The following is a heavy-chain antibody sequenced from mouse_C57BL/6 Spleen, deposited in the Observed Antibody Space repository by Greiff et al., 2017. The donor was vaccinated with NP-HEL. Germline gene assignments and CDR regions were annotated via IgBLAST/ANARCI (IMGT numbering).Heavy chain of an antibody. CDR3: ASGGALTGYWYFDV. CDR1: GYAFSSSW. J-gene: IGHJ1*03. V-gene: IGHV1-82*01. D-gene: IGHD4-1*01. Sequence: VQLQQSGPELVKPGASVKISCKASGYAFSSSWMNWVKQRPGKGLEWIGRIHPGDGDTNYNGKFKGKATLTAATSSSTAYMHLSSLTSEDSAVYFCASGGALTGYWYFDVWGTGTTVTVSS. CDR2: IHPGDGDT.